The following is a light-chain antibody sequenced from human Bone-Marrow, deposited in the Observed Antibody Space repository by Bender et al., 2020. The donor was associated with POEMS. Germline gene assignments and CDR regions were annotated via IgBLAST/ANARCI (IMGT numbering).Light chain of an antibody. Sequence: NFVLTQPHSMSESPGKTVTISCTRSRGNIASSFVQWYQQRPSSSPTTLIYEDNQRPSVVPDRFTGSIDSSSNSASLTVSGLKTADEADHFCQSYGTNAVVFGGVFKLAAL. V-gene: IGLV6-57*01. CDR3: QSYGTNAVV. J-gene: IGLJ2*01. CDR2: EDN. CDR1: RGNIASSF.